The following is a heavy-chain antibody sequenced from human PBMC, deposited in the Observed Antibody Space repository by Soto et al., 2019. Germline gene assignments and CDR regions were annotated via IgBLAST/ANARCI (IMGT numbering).Heavy chain of an antibody. J-gene: IGHJ4*02. V-gene: IGHV3-73*02. D-gene: IGHD5-12*01. CDR3: VRVLYDSGVVDF. CDR1: GFTFGGSA. CDR2: IRSKTNSYAT. Sequence: EGQLVESGGGLVQPGGSLKLSCAASGFTFGGSAMHWVRQASGKGLEWVGHIRSKTNSYATAYAESVKGRFTISRDDSMNTAYLQMNSLRVEDTGVYSCVRVLYDSGVVDFWGQGSPITVS.